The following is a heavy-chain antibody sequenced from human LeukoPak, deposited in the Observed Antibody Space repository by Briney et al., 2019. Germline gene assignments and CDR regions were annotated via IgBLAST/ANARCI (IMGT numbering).Heavy chain of an antibody. CDR1: GGSISSYY. CDR2: IYYSGST. J-gene: IGHJ6*03. Sequence: PSETLSLTCTVSGGSISSYYWSWIRQPPGKGREGIGYIYYSGSTNYNPSLKSRVTISVDTSKNQFSLKLSSVTAADTAVYYCAREVPATYYYYYMDVWGKGTTVTVSS. V-gene: IGHV4-59*01. CDR3: AREVPATYYYYYMDV. D-gene: IGHD2-2*01.